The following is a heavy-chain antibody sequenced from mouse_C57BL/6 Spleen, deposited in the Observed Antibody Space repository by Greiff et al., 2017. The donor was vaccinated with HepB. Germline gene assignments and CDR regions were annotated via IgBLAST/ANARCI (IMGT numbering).Heavy chain of an antibody. CDR1: GYSFTDYN. CDR2: INPNYGTT. J-gene: IGHJ4*01. CDR3: ARNYGSSFYAMDY. D-gene: IGHD1-1*01. V-gene: IGHV1-39*01. Sequence: VQLKESGPELVKPGASVKISCKASGYSFTDYNMNWVKQSNGKSLEWIGVINPNYGTTSYNQKFKGKATLTVDQSSSTAYMQLNSLTSEDSAVYYCARNYGSSFYAMDYWGQGTSVTVSS.